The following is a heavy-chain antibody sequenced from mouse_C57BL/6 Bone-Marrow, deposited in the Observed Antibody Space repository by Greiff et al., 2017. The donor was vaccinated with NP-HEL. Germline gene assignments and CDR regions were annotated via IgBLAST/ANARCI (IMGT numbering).Heavy chain of an antibody. Sequence: QVQLQQPGAELVKPGASVKLSCKASGYTFTSYWMQWVKQRPGQGLEWIGEIDPSDSYTNYNQKFKGKATLTVDTSSSTAYMQLSSLTSEDSAVYYCASLGRWLPAWFAYWGQGTLVTVSA. J-gene: IGHJ3*01. CDR2: IDPSDSYT. V-gene: IGHV1-50*01. CDR3: ASLGRWLPAWFAY. D-gene: IGHD2-3*01. CDR1: GYTFTSYW.